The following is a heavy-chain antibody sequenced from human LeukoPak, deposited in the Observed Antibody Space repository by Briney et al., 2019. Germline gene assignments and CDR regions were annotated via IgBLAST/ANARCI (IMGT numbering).Heavy chain of an antibody. J-gene: IGHJ3*02. V-gene: IGHV3-11*01. CDR3: ARRDARWLQVDAFDI. CDR1: GFTFSEYY. D-gene: IGHD5-24*01. CDR2: ISSSGSTI. Sequence: GGSLRLSCAASGFTFSEYYMSWIRKAPGGGVEWVSYISSSGSTIYYAHSVKGRFTISRDNDKNSLYLQMNSLRAEDTAVYYCARRDARWLQVDAFDIWGQETRVTVSS.